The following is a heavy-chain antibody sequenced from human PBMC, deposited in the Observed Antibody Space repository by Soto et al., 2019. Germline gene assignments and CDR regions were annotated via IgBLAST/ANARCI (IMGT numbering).Heavy chain of an antibody. CDR3: ARGSYGGDWFDP. D-gene: IGHD1-26*01. CDR1: GGSISSGGYS. J-gene: IGHJ5*02. Sequence: SETLSLTCAVSGGSISSGGYSWSWIRQPPGKGLEWIGYIYHSGSTYYNPSLKSRVTISVDRSKNQFSLKLSSVTAADTAVYYCARGSYGGDWFDPSGQGTLVTVSS. CDR2: IYHSGST. V-gene: IGHV4-30-2*01.